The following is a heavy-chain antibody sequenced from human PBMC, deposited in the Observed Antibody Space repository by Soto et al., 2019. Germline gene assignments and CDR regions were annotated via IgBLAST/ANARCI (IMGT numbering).Heavy chain of an antibody. D-gene: IGHD3-10*01. CDR1: GYTFTSYD. V-gene: IGHV1-8*01. CDR3: ARGYGSGSYDSGDYFDY. CDR2: MNPDSGNT. Sequence: QVQLVQSGAEVKKPGASVKVSCKASGYTFTSYDINWVRQATGQGLEWMGWMNPDSGNTGYAQKFQGRVTMTRNTSISTAYMELSSLRSEDTAVYYCARGYGSGSYDSGDYFDYWGQGTLVTVSS. J-gene: IGHJ4*02.